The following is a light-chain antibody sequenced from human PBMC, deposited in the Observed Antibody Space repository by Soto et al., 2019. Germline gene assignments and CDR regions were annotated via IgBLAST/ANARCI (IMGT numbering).Light chain of an antibody. CDR2: LEDSGTY. V-gene: IGLV4-60*03. Sequence: QLVLTQSSSASASLGSSVKLTCTLSSGHSRYIIAWHQQQPGKAPRYRMNLEDSGTYTKGSGVPDRFSGSSSGAARYLVISNIQSEDEADYYCETWDSNTVVFGGGTQLTVL. CDR1: SGHSRYI. J-gene: IGLJ3*02. CDR3: ETWDSNTVV.